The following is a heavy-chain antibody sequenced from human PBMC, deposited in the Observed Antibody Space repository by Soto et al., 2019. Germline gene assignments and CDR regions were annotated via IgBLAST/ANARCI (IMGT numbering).Heavy chain of an antibody. D-gene: IGHD6-6*01. CDR3: AKDPAEYSSFYDYFDC. CDR2: ISGSGGST. Sequence: GGSLRLSCAASGFTFSSYAMSWVRQAPGKGLEWVSAISGSGGSTYYADSVKGRFTISRDNSKNTLYLQMNSLRAEDTAVYYCAKDPAEYSSFYDYFDCWGQGTLVTVSS. J-gene: IGHJ4*02. CDR1: GFTFSSYA. V-gene: IGHV3-23*01.